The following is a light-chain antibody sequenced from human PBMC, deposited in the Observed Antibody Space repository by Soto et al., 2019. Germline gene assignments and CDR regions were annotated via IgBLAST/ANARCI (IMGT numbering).Light chain of an antibody. CDR2: EAS. CDR3: QQYDNWPIT. CDR1: QSISTW. Sequence: DIQMTQSPSTLSTSVGDRVTITCRASQSISTWLAWYQQKPGKAPNLLIYEASTLENGVSSRFSGSGSGTEFTLTISSLRSEDFAVYYCQQYDNWPITFGQGTRLEIK. J-gene: IGKJ5*01. V-gene: IGKV1-5*01.